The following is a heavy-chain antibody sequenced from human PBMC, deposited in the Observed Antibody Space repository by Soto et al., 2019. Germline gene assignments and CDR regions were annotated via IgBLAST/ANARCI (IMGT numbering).Heavy chain of an antibody. J-gene: IGHJ3*02. CDR1: GFTFSSYA. CDR2: IWYDESIK. CDR3: ARDGCSIGSCYYAFDI. D-gene: IGHD2-15*01. V-gene: IGHV3-33*08. Sequence: LRLSCAASGFTFSSYAMHWVRQAPGKGLEWVAIIWYDESIKYYADSVKGRFTISRDNSKNTLYLQMNSLRAGDTAMYYCARDGCSIGSCYYAFDIWGQGTMVTVSS.